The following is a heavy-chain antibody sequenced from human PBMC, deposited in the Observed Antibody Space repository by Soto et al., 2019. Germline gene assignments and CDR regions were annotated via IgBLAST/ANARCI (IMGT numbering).Heavy chain of an antibody. CDR2: ISSSSSYI. D-gene: IGHD3-10*01. CDR3: AREPGVFGARYSYYYGLDV. V-gene: IGHV3-21*01. CDR1: GFTFSSYS. Sequence: PGGSLRLSCAASGFTFSSYSMNWVRQAPGKGLEWVSSISSSSSYIYYADSVKGRFTISRDNAKNSLYLQMNSLRAEDTAVYYCAREPGVFGARYSYYYGLDVWGQGTTVTVSS. J-gene: IGHJ6*02.